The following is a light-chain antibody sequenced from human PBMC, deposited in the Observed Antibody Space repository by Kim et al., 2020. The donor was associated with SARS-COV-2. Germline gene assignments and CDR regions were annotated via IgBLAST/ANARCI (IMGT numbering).Light chain of an antibody. V-gene: IGKV3-20*01. Sequence: LSPGERATLSCRASQSVSSSYLAWYQQKPGQAPRLLIYGASSRDTAIPDRFSGSGSGTDFTLTITRLEPEDFAVYYCQQYGSSPLTFGGGTKLEIK. CDR2: GAS. CDR1: QSVSSSY. J-gene: IGKJ4*01. CDR3: QQYGSSPLT.